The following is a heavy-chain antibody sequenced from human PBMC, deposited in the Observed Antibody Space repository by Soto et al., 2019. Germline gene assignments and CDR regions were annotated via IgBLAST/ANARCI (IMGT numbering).Heavy chain of an antibody. CDR3: ARESNSWRGGYSYGYSY. V-gene: IGHV1-2*04. D-gene: IGHD5-18*01. CDR2: INPNSGGT. J-gene: IGHJ4*02. Sequence: ASVKVSCKASGYTFTGYDMHWVRQAPGQGLEWMGWINPNSGGTNYAQKVRGWVTMTRDTSISTAYMELSRLRSDDTAVYYCARESNSWRGGYSYGYSYWGQGTLVTVSS. CDR1: GYTFTGYD.